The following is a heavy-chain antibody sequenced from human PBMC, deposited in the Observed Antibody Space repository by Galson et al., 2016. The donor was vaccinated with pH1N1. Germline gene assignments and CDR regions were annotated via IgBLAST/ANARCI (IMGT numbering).Heavy chain of an antibody. CDR2: ISSYGGSP. Sequence: SLRLSCAASGFTFSNHAMHWVRQAPGKGPEYVAGISSYGGSPQYANSVKDRFIISRVNTKNTLYLQMGSLRVEDMAVYYCARSLNYESWSGYSDYSMDVLGQGTTVTLSS. J-gene: IGHJ6*02. CDR1: GFTFSNHA. CDR3: ARSLNYESWSGYSDYSMDV. D-gene: IGHD3-3*01. V-gene: IGHV3-64*01.